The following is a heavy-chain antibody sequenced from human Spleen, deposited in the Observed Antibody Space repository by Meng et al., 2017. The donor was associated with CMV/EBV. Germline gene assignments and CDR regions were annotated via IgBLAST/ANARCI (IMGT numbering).Heavy chain of an antibody. CDR3: ARTRVRAFDY. CDR1: GSSKSRDHYY. CDR2: IYYSGST. V-gene: IGHV4-31*11. J-gene: IGHJ4*02. Sequence: LTCAVSGSSKSRDHYYWSWIRHHPGKGLEWIGYIYYSGSTYYNPSLKSRLIISVDTSKNQFSLKLNSVTDADTAVYYCARTRVRAFDYWGQGTLVTVSS. D-gene: IGHD1-1*01.